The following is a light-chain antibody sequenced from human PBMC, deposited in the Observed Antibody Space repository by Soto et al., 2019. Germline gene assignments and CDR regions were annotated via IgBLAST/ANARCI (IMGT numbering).Light chain of an antibody. CDR1: QSVTSSY. Sequence: IVLTQSPGTLSLSPGERATLSCRASQSVTSSYLAWYQQKLGQAPRLLIYGASTRATGIPDRFSGSGSGTDFTLTISRLESEDVAVYYCQQYHSLPITFGPGTKVDI. V-gene: IGKV3-20*01. CDR3: QQYHSLPIT. CDR2: GAS. J-gene: IGKJ3*01.